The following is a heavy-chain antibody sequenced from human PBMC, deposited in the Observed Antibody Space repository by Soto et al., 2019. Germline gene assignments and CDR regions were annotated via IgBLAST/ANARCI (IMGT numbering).Heavy chain of an antibody. Sequence: PGGSLRLSCAASGFTFSSYTMSWVRQAPGKGLEWVSDISTSSSTTYYADSVKGRFTISRDNSKNSLYLQMNSLRDEDTAVYYCARLYCSDTSCYNDSIDDWGQGTTVTVSS. J-gene: IGHJ6*02. CDR1: GFTFSSYT. V-gene: IGHV3-48*02. CDR3: ARLYCSDTSCYNDSIDD. D-gene: IGHD2-2*02. CDR2: ISTSSSTT.